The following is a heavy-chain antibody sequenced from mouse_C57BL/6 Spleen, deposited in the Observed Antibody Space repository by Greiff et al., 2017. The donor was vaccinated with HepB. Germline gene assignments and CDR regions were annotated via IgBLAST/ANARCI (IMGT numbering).Heavy chain of an antibody. J-gene: IGHJ2*01. CDR2: INPSSGYT. Sequence: LQESGAELARPGASVKMSCKASGYTFTSYTMHWVKQRPGQGLEWIGYINPSSGYTKYNQKFKDKATLTADKSSSTAYMQLSSLTSEDSAVYYCASPNYFDYWGQGTTLTVSS. V-gene: IGHV1-4*01. CDR3: ASPNYFDY. CDR1: GYTFTSYT.